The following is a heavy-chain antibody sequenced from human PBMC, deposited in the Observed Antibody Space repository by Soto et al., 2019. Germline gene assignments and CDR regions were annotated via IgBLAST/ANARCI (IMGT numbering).Heavy chain of an antibody. CDR3: AKFRGPESFGGYFDY. D-gene: IGHD3-10*01. CDR1: GFTFSSYA. CDR2: ISASGSKT. V-gene: IGHV3-23*01. Sequence: HLLESGGGLVQPGGSLRFSCVASGFTFSSYAMTWVRQAPGKGLEWVSVISASGSKTYYADSVEGRFTISRDNSKNTLYLQMDSLRVEDTAVYFCAKFRGPESFGGYFDYWGQGALVTVSS. J-gene: IGHJ4*02.